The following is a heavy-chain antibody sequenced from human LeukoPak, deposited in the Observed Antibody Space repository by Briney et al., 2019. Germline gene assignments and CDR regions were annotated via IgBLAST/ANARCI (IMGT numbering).Heavy chain of an antibody. CDR3: ARGGDLGYCSSTSCYYDY. CDR2: IIPIFGTA. Sequence: ASVTVSCKASGCTFSSYAISWVRQAPGQGLEWMGGIIPIFGTANYAQKFQGRVTITADESTSTAYMELSSLRSEDTAVYYCARGGDLGYCSSTSCYYDYWGQGTLVTVSS. V-gene: IGHV1-69*13. D-gene: IGHD2-2*01. CDR1: GCTFSSYA. J-gene: IGHJ4*02.